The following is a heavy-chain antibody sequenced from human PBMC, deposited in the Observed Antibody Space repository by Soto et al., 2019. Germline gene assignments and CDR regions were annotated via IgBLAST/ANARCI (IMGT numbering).Heavy chain of an antibody. CDR1: GFTFSNFW. J-gene: IGHJ4*02. V-gene: IGHV3-74*01. D-gene: IGHD5-12*01. CDR3: TRPYSGYDYYRFDY. Sequence: QPGGSLRLSCAASGFTFSNFWMHWVRQVPGKGLVWVSRINSDGSSTTYADSVKGRFTISRDNAKNTLYLQMNSLRAEDTAVYYCTRPYSGYDYYRFDYWGQGTLVTVSS. CDR2: INSDGSST.